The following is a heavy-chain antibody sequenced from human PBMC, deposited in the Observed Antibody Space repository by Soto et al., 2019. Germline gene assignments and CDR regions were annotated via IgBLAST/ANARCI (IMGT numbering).Heavy chain of an antibody. D-gene: IGHD4-17*01. Sequence: ASVKVSCKASGGTFSSYTISWVRQAPGQGLEWMGRIIPILGIANYAQKFQGRVTITADKSTSTAYMELSSLRSEDTAVYYCARAVDPDYGDYDYAFDIWGQGTMVTVSS. CDR2: IIPILGIA. J-gene: IGHJ3*02. CDR3: ARAVDPDYGDYDYAFDI. CDR1: GGTFSSYT. V-gene: IGHV1-69*02.